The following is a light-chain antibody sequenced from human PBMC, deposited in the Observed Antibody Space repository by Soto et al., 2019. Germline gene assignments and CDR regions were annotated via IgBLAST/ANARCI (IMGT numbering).Light chain of an antibody. V-gene: IGKV1-5*01. Sequence: KQMTQSPATLSACEEDRVPSTCRASQSISSWLAWYQQKPGKAPKLLIYDASSLESGVPSRFSGSGSGTEFTLTICSLQTDDFATYYCQQYNSYSKSFGQGTKVDIK. J-gene: IGKJ1*01. CDR1: QSISSW. CDR3: QQYNSYSKS. CDR2: DAS.